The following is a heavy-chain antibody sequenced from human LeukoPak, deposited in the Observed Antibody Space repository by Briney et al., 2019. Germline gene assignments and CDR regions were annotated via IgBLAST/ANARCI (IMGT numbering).Heavy chain of an antibody. V-gene: IGHV3-11*04. Sequence: GGSLRLSCAASGFTFSDYYMSWIRRAPGKGLEWVSYISSSGSTIYYADSVKGRFTISRDNAKNSLYLQMNSLRAEDTAVYYCARDGFITMVRGVMDYWGQGTLVTVSS. CDR1: GFTFSDYY. CDR2: ISSSGSTI. CDR3: ARDGFITMVRGVMDY. D-gene: IGHD3-10*01. J-gene: IGHJ4*02.